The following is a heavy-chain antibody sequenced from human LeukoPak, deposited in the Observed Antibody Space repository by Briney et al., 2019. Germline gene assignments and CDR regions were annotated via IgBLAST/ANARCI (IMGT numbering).Heavy chain of an antibody. Sequence: GGSLRLSCAASGFTFSSYGMHWVRQAPGKGLEWVAVIWYDGSSKYYADSVKGRFTISRDNSKNTLYLQMNSLRAEDTAVYYCAKDSVGDGYFDYWGQGTLVTVSS. CDR1: GFTFSSYG. V-gene: IGHV3-33*06. D-gene: IGHD3-16*01. J-gene: IGHJ4*02. CDR3: AKDSVGDGYFDY. CDR2: IWYDGSSK.